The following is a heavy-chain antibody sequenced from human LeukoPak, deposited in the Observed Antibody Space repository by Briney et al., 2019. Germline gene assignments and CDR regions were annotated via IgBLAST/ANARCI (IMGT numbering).Heavy chain of an antibody. Sequence: PSETLSLTCTVPGYSISSGYYWGWIRQPPGKGLEWIGSIYHSGSTYYNPSLKSRVTISVDTSKNQFSPKLSSVTAADTAVYYCARLYYYMDVWGKGTTVTVSS. V-gene: IGHV4-38-2*02. CDR1: GYSISSGYY. CDR3: ARLYYYMDV. J-gene: IGHJ6*03. CDR2: IYHSGST.